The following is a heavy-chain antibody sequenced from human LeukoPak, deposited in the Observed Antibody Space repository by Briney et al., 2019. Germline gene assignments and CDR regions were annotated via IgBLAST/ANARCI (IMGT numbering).Heavy chain of an antibody. CDR1: GGTFSSYA. D-gene: IGHD3-22*01. Sequence: GSSVKVSCKASGGTFSSYAISWVRQAPGQGLEWMGGIIPIFGTANYAQKFQRRVTITTDESTSTACMELSSLRSEDTAVYYCASGAYYYDSSGYYLFDYWGQGTLVTVSS. V-gene: IGHV1-69*05. CDR2: IIPIFGTA. J-gene: IGHJ4*02. CDR3: ASGAYYYDSSGYYLFDY.